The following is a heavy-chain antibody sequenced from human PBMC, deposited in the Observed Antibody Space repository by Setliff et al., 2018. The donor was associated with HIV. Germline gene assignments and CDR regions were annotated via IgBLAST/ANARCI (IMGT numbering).Heavy chain of an antibody. V-gene: IGHV4-39*02. Sequence: SETLSLTCIVSGVSTISSSSSYYWGWIRQPPGKGLEWIGYISHSGSTYYNPSLKSRVTISVDTSKNHFSLRLNSVTAADTAVYYRMRGRSITIFGVAYFDFWGQGTQVTVSS. J-gene: IGHJ4*02. CDR1: GVSTISSSSSYY. CDR2: ISHSGST. CDR3: MRGRSITIFGVAYFDF. D-gene: IGHD3-3*01.